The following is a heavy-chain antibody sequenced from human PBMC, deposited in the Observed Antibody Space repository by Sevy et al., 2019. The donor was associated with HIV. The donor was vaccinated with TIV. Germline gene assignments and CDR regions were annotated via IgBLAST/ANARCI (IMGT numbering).Heavy chain of an antibody. CDR2: SGNT. CDR1: GVSISPYY. J-gene: IGHJ4*02. Sequence: SETLSLTCTVSGVSISPYYWAWIRQPPGKGLECIGFSGNTNYNPSLKTRVTTSVDTSKNQFSLKLSSVTAADTAIYYCARGGPNQQQLDYFDYCGQGTLVTVSS. D-gene: IGHD6-13*01. CDR3: ARGGPNQQQLDYFDY. V-gene: IGHV4-59*01.